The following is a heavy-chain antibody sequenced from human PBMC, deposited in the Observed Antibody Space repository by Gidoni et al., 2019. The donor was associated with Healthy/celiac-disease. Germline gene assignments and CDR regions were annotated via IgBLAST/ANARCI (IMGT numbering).Heavy chain of an antibody. D-gene: IGHD2-21*02. CDR2: ISGSGGST. CDR1: GFTFSSYA. CDR3: AKDQNSVICGGDCYDTDAFDI. J-gene: IGHJ3*02. V-gene: IGHV3-23*04. Sequence: EVQLVESGGGLVQPGGSLRLSCAASGFTFSSYAIRWARQAPGKGLEWVSAISGSGGSTYYADSVKGRFTISRDNSKNTLYLQMNSLRAEDTAVYYCAKDQNSVICGGDCYDTDAFDIWGQGTMVTVSS.